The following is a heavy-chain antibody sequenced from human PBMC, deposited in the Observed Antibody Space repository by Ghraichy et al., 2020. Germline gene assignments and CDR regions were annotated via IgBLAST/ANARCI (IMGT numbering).Heavy chain of an antibody. CDR2: IIPIFGTA. J-gene: IGHJ6*02. Sequence: SVKVSCKASGGTFSSYAISWVRQAPGQGLEWMGGIIPIFGTANYAQKFQGRVTITADKSTSTAYMELSSLRSEDTAVYYCARDVYGLFPGLRYFDWSPDGMDVWGQGTTVTVSS. CDR1: GGTFSSYA. V-gene: IGHV1-69*06. CDR3: ARDVYGLFPGLRYFDWSPDGMDV. D-gene: IGHD3-9*01.